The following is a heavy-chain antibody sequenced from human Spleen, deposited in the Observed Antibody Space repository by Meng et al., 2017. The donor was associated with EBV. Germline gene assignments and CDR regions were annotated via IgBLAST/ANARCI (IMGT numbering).Heavy chain of an antibody. CDR2: INSSGST. CDR3: ARGGPYYFDI. CDR1: GGAFSRPF. Sequence: QVHLQQWGAGLLKPSETLSLSCAVNGGAFSRPFWSWIRQPPGKGLEWVGEINSSGSTEYNPSLKSRVTISEDTSRNQVSLKVRSVTAADTAVYYCARGGPYYFDIWGRGTLVTVPS. V-gene: IGHV4-34*01. J-gene: IGHJ2*01.